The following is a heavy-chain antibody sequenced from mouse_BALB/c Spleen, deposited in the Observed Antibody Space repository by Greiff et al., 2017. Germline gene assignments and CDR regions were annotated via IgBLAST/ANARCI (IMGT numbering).Heavy chain of an antibody. CDR1: GYSFTGYY. J-gene: IGHJ4*01. V-gene: IGHV1-31*01. CDR3: ARGTTARGMDY. D-gene: IGHD1-2*01. Sequence: EVKLQESGPELVKPGASVKISCKASGYSFTGYYMHWVKQSHVKSLEWIGRINPYNGATSYNQNFKDKASLTVDKSSSTAYMELHSLTSEDSAVYYCARGTTARGMDYWGQGTSVTVSS. CDR2: INPYNGAT.